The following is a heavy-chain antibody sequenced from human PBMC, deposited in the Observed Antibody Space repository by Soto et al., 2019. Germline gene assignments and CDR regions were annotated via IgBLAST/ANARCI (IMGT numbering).Heavy chain of an antibody. J-gene: IGHJ3*02. CDR1: GGSFSGYY. CDR2: INHSGST. V-gene: IGHV4-34*01. CDR3: ARAPQYYYDSSDDAFDI. D-gene: IGHD3-22*01. Sequence: SETLSLTCAVYGGSFSGYYWSWIRQPPGKGLEWIGEINHSGSTNYNPSLKSRVTISVDTSKNQFSLKLSSVTAADTAVYYCARAPQYYYDSSDDAFDIWGQGTMVTVSS.